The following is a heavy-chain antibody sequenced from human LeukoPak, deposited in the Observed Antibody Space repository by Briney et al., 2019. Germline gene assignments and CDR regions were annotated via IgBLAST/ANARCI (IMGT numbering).Heavy chain of an antibody. D-gene: IGHD3-10*01. CDR3: ARVPWFGEEPQRAFDI. Sequence: ASVKVSCKASGGTFSSYAISWVRQAPGQGLEWMGRIIPILGIANYAQKFQGRVTITADKSTSTAYMELSSLRSEDTAVYYCARVPWFGEEPQRAFDIWGQGTMVTVSS. CDR2: IIPILGIA. V-gene: IGHV1-69*04. CDR1: GGTFSSYA. J-gene: IGHJ3*02.